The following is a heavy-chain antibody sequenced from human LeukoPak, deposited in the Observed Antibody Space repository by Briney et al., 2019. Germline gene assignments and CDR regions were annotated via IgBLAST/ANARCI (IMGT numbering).Heavy chain of an antibody. CDR2: IIPIFGTA. CDR3: AREPDCSGGSCYPAANWFDP. J-gene: IGHJ5*02. Sequence: SVKVSCKASGGTFSSYANSWVRQAPGQGLEWMGGIIPIFGTANYAQKFQGRVTITADESTSTAYMELSSLRSEDTAVYYCAREPDCSGGSCYPAANWFDPWGQGTLVTVSS. D-gene: IGHD2-15*01. V-gene: IGHV1-69*13. CDR1: GGTFSSYA.